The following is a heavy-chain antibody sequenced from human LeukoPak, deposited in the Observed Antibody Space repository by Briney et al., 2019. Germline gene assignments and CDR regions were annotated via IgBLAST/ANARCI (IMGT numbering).Heavy chain of an antibody. J-gene: IGHJ4*02. Sequence: GASVKVSCKASGGTFSNYAISWVRQAPGQGLEWMGGIIPIFGTANYAQKFQGRVTITADESTSTAYMELSSLRPEDTAVYYCARVSGWFGELLFQLDYWGQGTLVTVPS. D-gene: IGHD3-10*01. CDR1: GGTFSNYA. CDR2: IIPIFGTA. CDR3: ARVSGWFGELLFQLDY. V-gene: IGHV1-69*13.